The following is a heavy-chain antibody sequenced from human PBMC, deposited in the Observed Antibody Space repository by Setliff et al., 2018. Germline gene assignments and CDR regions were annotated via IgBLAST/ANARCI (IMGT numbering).Heavy chain of an antibody. D-gene: IGHD3-22*01. CDR1: GYTFNNYG. Sequence: GASVKVSCKASGYTFNNYGITWVRQAPGQGLEWMGWINNYSFKTTYPQKFLDRVTVTTDTSATTAYMELRSLRSDDTAVYYCAKINFYVSSGYYYAPDYWGQGTLVTVSS. J-gene: IGHJ4*02. V-gene: IGHV1-18*01. CDR3: AKINFYVSSGYYYAPDY. CDR2: INNYSFKT.